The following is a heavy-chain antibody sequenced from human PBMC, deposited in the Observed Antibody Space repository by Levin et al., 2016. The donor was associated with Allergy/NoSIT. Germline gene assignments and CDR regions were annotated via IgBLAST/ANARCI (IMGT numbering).Heavy chain of an antibody. CDR1: GGSISSYY. D-gene: IGHD3-3*01. CDR2: IYTSGST. Sequence: SETLSLTCTVSGGSISSYYWSWIRQPAGKGLEWIGRIYTSGSTNYNPSLKSRVTMSVDTSKNQFSLKLSSVTAADTAVYYCAREEHPLEWLLRSHWGDAFDIWGQGTMVTVSS. V-gene: IGHV4-4*07. J-gene: IGHJ3*02. CDR3: AREEHPLEWLLRSHWGDAFDI.